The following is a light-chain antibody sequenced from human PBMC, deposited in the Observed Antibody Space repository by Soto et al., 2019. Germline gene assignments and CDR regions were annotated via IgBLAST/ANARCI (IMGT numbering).Light chain of an antibody. Sequence: DILMTQSPSSLSASVGDRVTITCRASQSISSYLNWYQQKPGKAPALLIYAASSLQSGVPSRFSGSGSGTDFTLTISSLQPEDFATYFCHQTYNSPWTFGQGTKVEIK. CDR2: AAS. CDR3: HQTYNSPWT. V-gene: IGKV1-39*01. J-gene: IGKJ1*01. CDR1: QSISSY.